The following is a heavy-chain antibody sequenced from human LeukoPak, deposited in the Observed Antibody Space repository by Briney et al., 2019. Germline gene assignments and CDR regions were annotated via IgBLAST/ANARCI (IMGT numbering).Heavy chain of an antibody. J-gene: IGHJ4*02. Sequence: GGSLRLSCSASGFIFSSYAMNWVRQAPGKGLEWVSSISSSSSYIYYADSVKGRFTISRDNAKNSLYLQMNSLRAEDTAVYYCARGSIAAAGVDYWGQGTLVTVSS. D-gene: IGHD6-13*01. CDR3: ARGSIAAAGVDY. V-gene: IGHV3-21*01. CDR2: ISSSSSYI. CDR1: GFIFSSYA.